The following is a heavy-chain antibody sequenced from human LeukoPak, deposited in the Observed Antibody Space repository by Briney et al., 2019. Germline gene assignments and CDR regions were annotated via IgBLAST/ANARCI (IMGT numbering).Heavy chain of an antibody. CDR1: GGSISSGSYY. V-gene: IGHV4-61*02. D-gene: IGHD4-17*01. Sequence: SETLSLTCTVSGGSISSGSYYWSWIRQPAGKGLEWIGRIYTSGSTNYNPSLKSRVTISVDTSKNQFSLKLSSVTAADTAVYYCASLDYGDYGNYWGQGTLVTVSS. CDR3: ASLDYGDYGNY. J-gene: IGHJ4*02. CDR2: IYTSGST.